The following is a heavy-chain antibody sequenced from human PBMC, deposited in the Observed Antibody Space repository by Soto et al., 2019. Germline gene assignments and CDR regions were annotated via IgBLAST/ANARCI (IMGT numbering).Heavy chain of an antibody. CDR3: ARDLARDIVVVPFGNSYGMDV. CDR1: GGTFNNFA. V-gene: IGHV1-69*01. CDR2: IIPIFGTA. D-gene: IGHD2-2*01. Sequence: QVQLVQSGAEVKKPGSSVQVSCKSSGGTFNNFAISWVRQAPGQGLEWMGGIIPIFGTAKYAQKFQGRVTITADESTSTAYMVLSSLRSQDTAVYYCARDLARDIVVVPFGNSYGMDVWGQGTTVTVSS. J-gene: IGHJ6*02.